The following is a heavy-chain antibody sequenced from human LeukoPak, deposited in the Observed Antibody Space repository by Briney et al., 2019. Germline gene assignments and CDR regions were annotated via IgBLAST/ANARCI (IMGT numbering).Heavy chain of an antibody. V-gene: IGHV3-23*01. CDR1: GFTYSSYD. CDR2: ISVTGSSA. D-gene: IGHD6-19*01. Sequence: PGGSLRLSCAASGFTYSSYDMTWVRQAPGRGLEWVSSISVTGSSAYYADSVKGRFTISRDNSMNTVDLQMNSLRADDTAVYCCAKDRGDTGWSLYGGQGTLVTVSS. J-gene: IGHJ4*02. CDR3: AKDRGDTGWSLY.